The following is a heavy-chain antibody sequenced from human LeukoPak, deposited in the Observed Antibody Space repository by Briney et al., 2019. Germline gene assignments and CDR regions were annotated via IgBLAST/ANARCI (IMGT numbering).Heavy chain of an antibody. J-gene: IGHJ4*02. CDR1: GDSVSSNIAA. CDR2: TYYRSKWTF. CDR3: ARDLSAGADY. V-gene: IGHV6-1*01. Sequence: PSQTLSLTCAISGDSVSSNIAAWNWFRQSPSRGLEWLGRTYYRSKWTFEYAVSVRGRISFNADTSKNEFSMHLTSVTPEDTALYYCARDLSAGADYWGQGTLVTVSS. D-gene: IGHD6-13*01.